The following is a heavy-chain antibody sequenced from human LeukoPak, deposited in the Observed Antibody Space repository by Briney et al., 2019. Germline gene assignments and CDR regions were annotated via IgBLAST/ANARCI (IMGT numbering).Heavy chain of an antibody. CDR2: IYYSGST. CDR1: GGSISSSSYY. D-gene: IGHD6-13*01. Sequence: PSETLSLTCTVSGGSISSSSYYWGWIRQPPGKGLEWIGSIYYSGSTYYNPSLKSRVTISVDTSKNQFSLKLSSVTAADTAVYCCASHAAAGTRWDYWGQGTPVTVSS. CDR3: ASHAAAGTRWDY. J-gene: IGHJ4*02. V-gene: IGHV4-39*01.